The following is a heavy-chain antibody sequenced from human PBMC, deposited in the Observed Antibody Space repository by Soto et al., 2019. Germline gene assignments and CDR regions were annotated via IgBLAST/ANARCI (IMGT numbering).Heavy chain of an antibody. CDR2: IYYSGST. CDR1: GGSISSYY. CDR3: ARVPDR. J-gene: IGHJ5*02. D-gene: IGHD2-2*01. V-gene: IGHV4-59*12. Sequence: SETLSLPCTVSGGSISSYYWSWIPQPPGKGLEWIGYIYYSGSTNYNPSLKSRVTISVDRSKNQFSLKLSSVTAADTAVYYCARVPDRWGQGTLVTVSS.